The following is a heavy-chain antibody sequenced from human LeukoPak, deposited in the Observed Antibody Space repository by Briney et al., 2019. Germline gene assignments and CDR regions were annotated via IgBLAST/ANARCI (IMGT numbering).Heavy chain of an antibody. CDR2: IYTSGST. V-gene: IGHV4-61*02. J-gene: IGHJ6*03. CDR3: ARGHCSSTSCYPREIYYYYMDV. D-gene: IGHD2-2*01. Sequence: PSETLSLTCTVSGGSISSGSYYWSWIRQPAGKGLEWIGRIYTSGSTNYNPSLKSRVTISVDTSKNQFSLKLSSVTAADTAVYYCARGHCSSTSCYPREIYYYYMDVWGKGTTVTVSS. CDR1: GGSISSGSYY.